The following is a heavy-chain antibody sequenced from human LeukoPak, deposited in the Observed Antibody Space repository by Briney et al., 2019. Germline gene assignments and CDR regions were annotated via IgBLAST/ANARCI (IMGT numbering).Heavy chain of an antibody. CDR3: ARGPPPPTYYDILSVNSDFDY. D-gene: IGHD3-9*01. V-gene: IGHV1-2*02. J-gene: IGHJ4*02. Sequence: AAVTVSFTCSAYTFTVYYMHWVRQAQGQGKGWMGGININSGGTNYTQKVQGTGTMTRDTANSTAYMELRMLRSGDTAVYYCARGPPPPTYYDILSVNSDFDYWGQGTLVTVSS. CDR2: ININSGGT. CDR1: AYTFTVYY.